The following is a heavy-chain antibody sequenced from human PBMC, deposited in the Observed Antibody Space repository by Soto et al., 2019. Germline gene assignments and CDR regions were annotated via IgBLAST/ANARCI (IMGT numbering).Heavy chain of an antibody. Sequence: GGSLRLSCAASGFTFSSYSMNWVRQAPGKGLEWVSSISSSSSYIYYADSVKGRFTISRDNAKNPLYPQMNSLRAEDTAVYYCAGDLNYCSGGSCYYYGMDVWGQGTTVTVSS. CDR3: AGDLNYCSGGSCYYYGMDV. J-gene: IGHJ6*02. V-gene: IGHV3-21*01. D-gene: IGHD2-15*01. CDR2: ISSSSSYI. CDR1: GFTFSSYS.